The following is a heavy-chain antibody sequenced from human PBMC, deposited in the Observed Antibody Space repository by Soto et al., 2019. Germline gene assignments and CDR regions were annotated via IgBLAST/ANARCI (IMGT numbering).Heavy chain of an antibody. J-gene: IGHJ5*02. CDR2: IYYSGST. CDR1: GGSISSYY. CDR3: ARYLAVAHGGGWFDP. Sequence: PSETLSLTCTVSGGSISSYYWSWIRQPPGKGLEWIGYIYYSGSTNYNPSLKSRVTISVDTSKNQFSLKLSSVTAADTAVYYCARYLAVAHGGGWFDPWGQGTLVTVSS. D-gene: IGHD6-19*01. V-gene: IGHV4-59*01.